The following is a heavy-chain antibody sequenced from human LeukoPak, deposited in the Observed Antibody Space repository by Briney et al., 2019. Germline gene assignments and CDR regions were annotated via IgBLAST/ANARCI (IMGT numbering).Heavy chain of an antibody. V-gene: IGHV2-5*02. CDR2: IYWDDDK. J-gene: IGHJ4*02. CDR1: GFSLSTSGVG. Sequence: ESGPTLVKPTQTLTLTCTFSGFSLSTSGVGVGWIRQPLCKALEWLAIIYWDDDKRYSPSLKSRLTITKDTSKNQVVLTMTNMDPVDTATYYCAHSLWFGDLLPYFDYWGQGTLVTVSS. CDR3: AHSLWFGDLLPYFDY. D-gene: IGHD3-10*01.